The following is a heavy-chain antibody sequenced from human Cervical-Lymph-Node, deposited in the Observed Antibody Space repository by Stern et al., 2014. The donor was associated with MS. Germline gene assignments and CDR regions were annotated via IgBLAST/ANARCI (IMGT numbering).Heavy chain of an antibody. CDR3: ARIWGSSDWYSGYFDH. J-gene: IGHJ4*02. CDR1: GFSLTTSGMS. V-gene: IGHV2-70*01. Sequence: QITLKESGPAVVKPTQTLTLTCTFSGFSLTTSGMSVSWIRQPPGKALEWLGLVDWEDDKFYASSLKTRLTISKDTSKNQVVLTMTNMDPVDTATYYCARIWGSSDWYSGYFDHWGQGALVIVSA. CDR2: VDWEDDK. D-gene: IGHD6-19*01.